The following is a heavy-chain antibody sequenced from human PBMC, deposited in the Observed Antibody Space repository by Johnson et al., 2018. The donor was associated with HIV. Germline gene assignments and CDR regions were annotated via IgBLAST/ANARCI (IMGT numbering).Heavy chain of an antibody. CDR3: ARDDLRDTGAFDI. CDR2: ISYDGSNK. Sequence: QVQLVESGGGVVQPGRSLRLSCAVSGFTFSSYAMHWVRQAPGKGLECVAIISYDGSNKYYADSVKGRFTISRDNSKNKLYLQMNSLRAEDTAVYYCARDDLRDTGAFDIWGQGTMVTVSS. V-gene: IGHV3-30-3*01. CDR1: GFTFSSYA. J-gene: IGHJ3*02. D-gene: IGHD2-8*02.